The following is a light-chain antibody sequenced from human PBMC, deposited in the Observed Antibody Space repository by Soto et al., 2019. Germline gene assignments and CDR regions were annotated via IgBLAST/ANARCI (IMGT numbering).Light chain of an antibody. CDR2: ATS. CDR1: HRVSSY. Sequence: EIVMTQSPATLSVSPGERATLSCRASHRVSSYLAWYQQKPGQAPRLLIFATSTRATGIPARFSGSGSGTEFTLTISSLQSGDSAVYYCQQYNNWPLTFGGGTKVEIK. J-gene: IGKJ4*01. V-gene: IGKV3-15*01. CDR3: QQYNNWPLT.